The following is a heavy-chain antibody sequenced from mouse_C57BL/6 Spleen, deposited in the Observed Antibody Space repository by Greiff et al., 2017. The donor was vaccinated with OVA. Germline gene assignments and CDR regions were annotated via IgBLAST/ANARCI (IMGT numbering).Heavy chain of an antibody. CDR1: GYTFTSYW. J-gene: IGHJ2*01. CDR2: IYPSDSET. CDR3: ARSDDYDGVPY. D-gene: IGHD2-4*01. V-gene: IGHV1-61*01. Sequence: VQLQQPGAELVRPGSSVKLSCKASGYTFTSYWMDWVKQRPGQGLEWIGNIYPSDSETHYNQKFKDKATLTVDKSSSTAYMQLSSLTSEDSAVYYCARSDDYDGVPYWGQGTPLTVSS.